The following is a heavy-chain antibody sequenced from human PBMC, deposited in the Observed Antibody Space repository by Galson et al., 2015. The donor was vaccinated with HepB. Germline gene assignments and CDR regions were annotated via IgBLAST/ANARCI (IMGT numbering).Heavy chain of an antibody. CDR1: GSTFTNYW. V-gene: IGHV5-51*01. CDR2: IYPTSSRI. Sequence: QSGAEVKKPGESLKISCEGFGSTFTNYWVGWVRQMPGKGLEWMGIIYPTSSRITYSPSFQGQVTISVDNSINTAYLQWSGLKASDTAVYYCARGYHGMDVWGQGTTVTVSS. CDR3: ARGYHGMDV. J-gene: IGHJ6*02.